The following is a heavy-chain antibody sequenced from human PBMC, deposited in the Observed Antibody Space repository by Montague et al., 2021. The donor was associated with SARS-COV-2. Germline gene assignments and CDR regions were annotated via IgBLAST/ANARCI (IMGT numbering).Heavy chain of an antibody. CDR2: INHSGST. V-gene: IGHV4-34*01. CDR3: ARGRAVITFYDYYYVMDF. Sequence: SETLSLTCAVYGGSFSGYYWSWIRQPPGKGLEWIGEINHSGSTNYNPSLKSRVTISVDTSKNQFSLKLSSVTAADTAVYYCARGRAVITFYDYYYVMDFRGQGTTVTVSS. D-gene: IGHD3-16*01. J-gene: IGHJ6*02. CDR1: GGSFSGYY.